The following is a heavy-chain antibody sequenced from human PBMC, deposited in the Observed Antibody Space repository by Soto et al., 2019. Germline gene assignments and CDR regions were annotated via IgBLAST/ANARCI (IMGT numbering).Heavy chain of an antibody. D-gene: IGHD3-22*01. J-gene: IGHJ4*02. Sequence: GGSLRLSCAASGFTFSSYGMHWVRQAPGKGLEWVAVISYDGSNKYYADSVKGRFTISRDNSKNTLYLQMNSLRAEDTAVYYCAKDWSEVTTYYFDYWGQGTLVTVSS. CDR3: AKDWSEVTTYYFDY. V-gene: IGHV3-30*18. CDR1: GFTFSSYG. CDR2: ISYDGSNK.